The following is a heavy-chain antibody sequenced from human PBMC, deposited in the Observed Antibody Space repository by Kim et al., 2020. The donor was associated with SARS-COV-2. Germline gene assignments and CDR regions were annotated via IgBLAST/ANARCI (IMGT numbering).Heavy chain of an antibody. V-gene: IGHV5-51*01. Sequence: GESLKISRKASGYTFTNYWIGWVRQMPGKGLEWMGIFYPRDSDTRYSPSFQGQVTISADKSISTAYLQWSSLKASDTAMYYCLTLVAGTDFDYWGQGTLVTVSS. CDR1: GYTFTNYW. J-gene: IGHJ4*02. CDR2: FYPRDSDT. D-gene: IGHD6-19*01. CDR3: LTLVAGTDFDY.